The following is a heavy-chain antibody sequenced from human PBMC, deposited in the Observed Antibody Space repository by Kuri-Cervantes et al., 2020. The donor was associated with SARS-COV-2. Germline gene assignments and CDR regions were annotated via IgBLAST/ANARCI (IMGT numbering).Heavy chain of an antibody. CDR3: ARDVGDSGSDY. CDR2: IWNDGSNK. Sequence: GESLKISCAAPGFTFSTYDMYWVRQAPGKGLEWVAFIWNDGSNKYYADSVKGRFTISRDNSKNTLYLQMDSLRGDDTAVYYCARDVGDSGSDYWGQGTLVTVSS. J-gene: IGHJ4*02. D-gene: IGHD3-10*01. CDR1: GFTFSTYD. V-gene: IGHV3-33*08.